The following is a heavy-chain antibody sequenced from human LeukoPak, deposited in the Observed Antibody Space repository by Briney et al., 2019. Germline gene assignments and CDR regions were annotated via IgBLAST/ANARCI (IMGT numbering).Heavy chain of an antibody. D-gene: IGHD2-15*01. J-gene: IGHJ4*02. CDR1: GYTFSTYD. CDR2: INPNSGGT. V-gene: IGHV1-2*06. Sequence: ASVKVSCKASGYTFSTYDFSWVRQAPGQGLEWMGRINPNSGGTNYAQKFQGRVTMTRDTSISTAYMELSRLRSDDTAVYYCARGLRSVGDYWGQGTLVTVSS. CDR3: ARGLRSVGDY.